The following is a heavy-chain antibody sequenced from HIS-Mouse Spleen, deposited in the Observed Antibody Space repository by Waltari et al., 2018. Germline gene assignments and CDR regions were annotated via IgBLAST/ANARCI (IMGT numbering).Heavy chain of an antibody. D-gene: IGHD2-15*01. Sequence: QVQLVQSVAEVKKPGASVKVSCKASGYTFTSYDINWVRQATGQGLEWMGWMNPNSGNTGYAQKFQGRVTMTRNTSISTAYMELSSLRSEDTAVYYCARWEYCSGGSCQSAFDIWGQGTMVTVSS. CDR3: ARWEYCSGGSCQSAFDI. CDR1: GYTFTSYD. J-gene: IGHJ3*02. V-gene: IGHV1-8*01. CDR2: MNPNSGNT.